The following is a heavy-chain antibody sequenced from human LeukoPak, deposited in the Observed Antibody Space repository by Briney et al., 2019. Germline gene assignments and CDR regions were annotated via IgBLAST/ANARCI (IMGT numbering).Heavy chain of an antibody. CDR2: ISWNSGST. V-gene: IGHV3-9*01. D-gene: IGHD2-8*02. CDR3: AKDIKAANYGGVFDI. CDR1: GFTFDDYA. J-gene: IGHJ3*02. Sequence: GRSLRLSCAASGFTFDDYAMHWVRQAPGKGLEWFSGISWNSGSTGYADSVKGRFTISRDNAKNSLYLQMNSLRAEDTALYYCAKDIKAANYGGVFDIWGQGTMVTVSS.